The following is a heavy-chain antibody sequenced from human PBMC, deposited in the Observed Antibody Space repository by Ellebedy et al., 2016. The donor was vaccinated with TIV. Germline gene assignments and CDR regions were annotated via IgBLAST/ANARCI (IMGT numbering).Heavy chain of an antibody. CDR2: ISTYNGDT. CDR3: VHTGDRGI. V-gene: IGHV1-18*01. D-gene: IGHD3-10*01. J-gene: IGHJ3*02. Sequence: AASVKVSCKASGYTFNSYGLSWVRQAPGQGLEWLGWISTYNGDTKYAQKFQGRIAMTADSSPTTAHLDLGSLRSDDTAIYYCVHTGDRGIWGQGTVVTVSS. CDR1: GYTFNSYG.